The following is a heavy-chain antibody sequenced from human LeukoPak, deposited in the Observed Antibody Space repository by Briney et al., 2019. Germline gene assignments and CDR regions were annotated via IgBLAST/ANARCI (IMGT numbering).Heavy chain of an antibody. D-gene: IGHD6-6*01. V-gene: IGHV3-30*02. CDR2: IRYDGSNK. CDR3: ARGPIAALYYFDY. CDR1: GFTFSSYG. Sequence: GGSLRLSCAASGFTFSSYGMHWVRQAPGKGLEWVAFIRYDGSNKYYADSVKGRFTISRDNSKNTLHLQMNSLRAEDTAVYYCARGPIAALYYFDYWGQGTLVTVSS. J-gene: IGHJ4*02.